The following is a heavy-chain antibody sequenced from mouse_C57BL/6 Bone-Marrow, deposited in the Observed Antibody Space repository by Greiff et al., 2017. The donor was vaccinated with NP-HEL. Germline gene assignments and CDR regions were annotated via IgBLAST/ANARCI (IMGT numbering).Heavy chain of an antibody. V-gene: IGHV3-6*01. CDR2: ISYDGSN. CDR1: GYSITSGYY. D-gene: IGHD1-1*01. Sequence: EVQLVESGPGLVKPSQSLSLTCSVTGYSITSGYYWNWIRQFPGNKLEWMGYISYDGSNNYNPSLKNRISITRDTSKNQFFLKLISVTTEDTATYYCARAYYYVSSYGYYAMDYWGQGTSVTVSS. J-gene: IGHJ4*01. CDR3: ARAYYYVSSYGYYAMDY.